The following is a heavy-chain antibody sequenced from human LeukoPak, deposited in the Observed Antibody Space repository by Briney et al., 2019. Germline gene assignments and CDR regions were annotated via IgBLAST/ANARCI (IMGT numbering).Heavy chain of an antibody. CDR1: GYTFTSYG. V-gene: IGHV1-18*01. CDR2: ISAYNGNT. Sequence: ASVKVSCKASGYTFTSYGISWVRQAPGQGLQWMGWISAYNGNTNYAQKFQGRVTMTRNTSISTAYMELSSLRSEDTAVYYCARKVITIKNWFDPWGQGTLVTVSS. CDR3: ARKVITIKNWFDP. J-gene: IGHJ5*02. D-gene: IGHD2-21*01.